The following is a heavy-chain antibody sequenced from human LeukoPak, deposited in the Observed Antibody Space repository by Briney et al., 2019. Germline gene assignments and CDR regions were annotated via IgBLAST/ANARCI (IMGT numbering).Heavy chain of an antibody. Sequence: SVKVSCKASGGTFSSYAISWVRQAPGQGLEWMGGIIPIFGTANYAQKFQGRVTITADESTSTAFMELSSLRSEDTAVYYCAREWGLESSGYYYAYWGQGTLVTVSS. J-gene: IGHJ4*02. CDR3: AREWGLESSGYYYAY. CDR2: IIPIFGTA. CDR1: GGTFSSYA. V-gene: IGHV1-69*13. D-gene: IGHD3-22*01.